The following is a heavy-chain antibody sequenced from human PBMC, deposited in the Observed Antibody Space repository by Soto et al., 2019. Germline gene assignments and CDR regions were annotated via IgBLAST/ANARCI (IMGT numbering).Heavy chain of an antibody. Sequence: QSGGSLRLSCAASGFTVSSNYMSWVRQAPGKGLEWVSVIYSGGSTYYADSVKGRFTISRDNSKNTLYLQMNSLRAEDTAVYYCARDLQFWSGHYYYYGMDVWGQGTTVTVSS. V-gene: IGHV3-53*01. J-gene: IGHJ6*02. CDR1: GFTVSSNY. CDR2: IYSGGST. CDR3: ARDLQFWSGHYYYYGMDV. D-gene: IGHD3-3*01.